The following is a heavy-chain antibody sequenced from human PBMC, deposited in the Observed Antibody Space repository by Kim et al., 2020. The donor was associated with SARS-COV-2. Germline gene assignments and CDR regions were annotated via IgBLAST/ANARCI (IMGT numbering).Heavy chain of an antibody. J-gene: IGHJ4*02. CDR2: IYYSGST. CDR3: ARRSSDWNYTPPSPFDY. V-gene: IGHV4-39*01. D-gene: IGHD1-7*01. Sequence: SETLSLTCTVSGGSISSSSYYWGWIRQPPGQGLEWIGSIYYSGSTYYNPSLKSRVTISVDTSKNQFSLKMSSVTAADTAVYYCARRSSDWNYTPPSPFDYWGQGTLVTVSS. CDR1: GGSISSSSYY.